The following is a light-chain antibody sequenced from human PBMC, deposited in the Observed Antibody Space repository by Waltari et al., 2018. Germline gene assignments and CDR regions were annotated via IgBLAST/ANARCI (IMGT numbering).Light chain of an antibody. CDR3: HQSYNTPQT. V-gene: IGKV1-39*01. Sequence: DIQMTQSPSSLSASVGARVTITCRASQSIATYLNWYQQIPGKAPKLLIYAAYSLQSGVPSRFSGSGSGTDFTLTISSLQPEDYATYYCHQSYNTPQTFGQGTTVAIK. J-gene: IGKJ1*01. CDR1: QSIATY. CDR2: AAY.